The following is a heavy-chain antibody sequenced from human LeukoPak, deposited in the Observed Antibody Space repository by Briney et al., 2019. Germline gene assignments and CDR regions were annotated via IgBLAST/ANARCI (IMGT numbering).Heavy chain of an antibody. V-gene: IGHV3-7*01. CDR1: GFIFSSYW. D-gene: IGHD3-3*01. CDR2: IKRDGSER. CDR3: ARDKEAAVDFWSGYYPL. J-gene: IGHJ4*02. Sequence: PGGSLRLSCAASGFIFSSYWMGWVRQAPGKGRQWGANIKRDGSERYYVDSVKGRFTISRDNAQNSLYLPMNSLRDEDTGVYYCARDKEAAVDFWSGYYPLWGQGTLVTVSS.